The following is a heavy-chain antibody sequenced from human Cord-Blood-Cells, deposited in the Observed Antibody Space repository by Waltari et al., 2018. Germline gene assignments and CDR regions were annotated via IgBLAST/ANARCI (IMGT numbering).Heavy chain of an antibody. Sequence: EVQLVESGGGLVQPGRSLRLSCAASGFTFDDYAMHWVRQAPGKGLEWGSGISWNRGSIGYADSVKGRFTISRDNAKNSLYLQMNSLRAEDTALYYCANLQRGYSGYVNAFDIWGQGTMVTVSS. CDR2: ISWNRGSI. J-gene: IGHJ3*02. CDR3: ANLQRGYSGYVNAFDI. CDR1: GFTFDDYA. V-gene: IGHV3-9*01. D-gene: IGHD5-12*01.